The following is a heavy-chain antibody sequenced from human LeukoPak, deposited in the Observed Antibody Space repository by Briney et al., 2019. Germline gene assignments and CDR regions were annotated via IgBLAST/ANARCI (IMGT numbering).Heavy chain of an antibody. D-gene: IGHD3-16*01. CDR2: MQSGGST. CDR1: GITVSSKY. Sequence: GGSLRPSCAASGITVSSKYMSWVRQAPGKGLEWVSVMQSGGSTYYADSVKGRFTISRDNSKNTLYLQMNSLRVEDTAVYYCARDGGAGWYFDLWGRGTLVTVSS. CDR3: ARDGGAGWYFDL. V-gene: IGHV3-53*01. J-gene: IGHJ2*01.